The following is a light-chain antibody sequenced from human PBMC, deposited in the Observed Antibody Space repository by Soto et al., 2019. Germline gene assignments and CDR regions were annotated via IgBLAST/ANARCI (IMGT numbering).Light chain of an antibody. CDR1: ESVVSN. CDR3: QQDNNWPRT. J-gene: IGKJ1*01. Sequence: EILLTPSPGTLSLSTGEIATLSCRATESVVSNLAWYQQKPGQAPRLLIYGASTRATGIPARFSGSGSGTEFTLTISSLQSEDFAVYYCQQDNNWPRTFGQGTKVDIK. V-gene: IGKV3-15*01. CDR2: GAS.